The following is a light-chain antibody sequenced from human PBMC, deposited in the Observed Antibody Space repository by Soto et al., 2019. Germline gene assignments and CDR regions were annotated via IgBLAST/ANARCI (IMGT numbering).Light chain of an antibody. CDR2: RAS. J-gene: IGKJ4*01. CDR1: QSISSW. CDR3: QQYNSCPLT. Sequence: DIQMTQSPPTLSASVGDRVIITCRASQSISSWLAWYQQKPGKAPKLIIYRASTLESGVPSRFSGSGSGTEFTLTISSLLPDDVATYYCQQYNSCPLTFGGGTKVDFK. V-gene: IGKV1-5*03.